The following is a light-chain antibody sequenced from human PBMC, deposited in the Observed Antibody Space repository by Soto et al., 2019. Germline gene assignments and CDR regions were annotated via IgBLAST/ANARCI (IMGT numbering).Light chain of an antibody. CDR3: QSYDNSLSGYV. CDR2: VNS. Sequence: QSVLTQPPSVSGAPGQRVTISCTGSSSNIGTGYDVHWYQQVPGTAPKLLIYVNSNRPSGVPDRFSGSKSGTSASLAITGLQAEEEADYYCQSYDNSLSGYVFGTGTKLTVL. CDR1: SSNIGTGYD. V-gene: IGLV1-40*01. J-gene: IGLJ1*01.